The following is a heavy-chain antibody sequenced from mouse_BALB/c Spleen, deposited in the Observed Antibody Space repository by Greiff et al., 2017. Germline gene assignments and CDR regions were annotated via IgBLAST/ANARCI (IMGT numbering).Heavy chain of an antibody. CDR1: GYSITSGYS. Sequence: EVKVEESGPDLVKPSQSLSLTCTVTGYSITSGYSWHWIRQFPGNKLEWMGYIHYSGCTNYNPSLKSRISITRDTSKNQFFLQLNSVTTEDTATYYCARPPITTVVDAMDYWGQGTSVTVSS. CDR2: IHYSGCT. CDR3: ARPPITTVVDAMDY. D-gene: IGHD1-1*01. J-gene: IGHJ4*01. V-gene: IGHV3-1*02.